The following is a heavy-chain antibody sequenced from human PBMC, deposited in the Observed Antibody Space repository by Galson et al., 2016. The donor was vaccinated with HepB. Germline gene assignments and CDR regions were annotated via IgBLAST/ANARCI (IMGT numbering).Heavy chain of an antibody. D-gene: IGHD6-19*01. V-gene: IGHV3-30-3*01. J-gene: IGHJ5*02. CDR3: ARGSGWLLDR. Sequence: DGSNKYYGDSVRGRFTISRDNSKNTVHLQMNSLRVDDTGTYYCARGSGWLLDRWGQGTLVTVSS. CDR2: DGSNK.